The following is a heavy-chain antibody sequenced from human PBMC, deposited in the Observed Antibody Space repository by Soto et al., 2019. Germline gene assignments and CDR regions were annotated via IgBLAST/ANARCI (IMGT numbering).Heavy chain of an antibody. J-gene: IGHJ6*03. CDR3: ARRNSGWSLGYYYYYYMDV. D-gene: IGHD6-19*01. CDR1: GGSISSSSYY. CDR2: IYYSGST. Sequence: SETLSLTCTVSGGSISSSSYYWGWIRQPPGKGLEWIGSIYYSGSTYYNPSLKSRVTISVDTSKNQFSLKLSSVTAADTAVYYCARRNSGWSLGYYYYYYMDVWGKGTTVTVSS. V-gene: IGHV4-39*01.